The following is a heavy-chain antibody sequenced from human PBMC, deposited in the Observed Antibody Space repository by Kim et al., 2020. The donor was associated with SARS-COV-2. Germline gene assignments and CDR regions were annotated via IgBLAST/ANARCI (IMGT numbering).Heavy chain of an antibody. D-gene: IGHD2-15*01. V-gene: IGHV3-21*01. J-gene: IGHJ4*02. CDR3: AKGRVASATRGEFDF. Sequence: DSMKGQFTISGDNAKNLVYLQINSLGADDTAVYFCAKGRVASATRGEFDFWGQGTLVTVSS.